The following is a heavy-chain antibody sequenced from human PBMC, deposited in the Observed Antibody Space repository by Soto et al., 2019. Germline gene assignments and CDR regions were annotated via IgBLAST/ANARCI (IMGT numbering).Heavy chain of an antibody. Sequence: QVQLVQSGAEVRKPGASVKVSCKASGYTFTSYDINWVRQAPGQGLEWMGWMNPDTDFGNTGYAPKLPGRVTMTRETSTNTAYLELSNLRSEDTAIYFCARASSWYHSYYGMDAWGQGTTVIVS. V-gene: IGHV1-8*01. CDR2: MNPDTDFGNT. J-gene: IGHJ6*02. D-gene: IGHD6-19*01. CDR3: ARASSWYHSYYGMDA. CDR1: GYTFTSYD.